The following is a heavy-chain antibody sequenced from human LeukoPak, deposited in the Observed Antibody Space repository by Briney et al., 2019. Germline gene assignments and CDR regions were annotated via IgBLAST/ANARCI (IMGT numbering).Heavy chain of an antibody. J-gene: IGHJ4*02. CDR3: GKDAPSPGWELDY. D-gene: IGHD1-26*01. CDR2: ISWDGGRA. Sequence: GGSLRLSCAASGFTFDDYAMHWVRQAPGKGLEWVSLISWDGGRAYYADSVKGRFTISRDNSKNSLYLQMNSLRVEDTAVYYCGKDAPSPGWELDYWGQGTLVTVSS. CDR1: GFTFDDYA. V-gene: IGHV3-43D*03.